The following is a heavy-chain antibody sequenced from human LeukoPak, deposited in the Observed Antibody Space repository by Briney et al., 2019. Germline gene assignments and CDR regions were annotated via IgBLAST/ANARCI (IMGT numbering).Heavy chain of an antibody. D-gene: IGHD2-2*01. CDR1: GFTFSSYG. CDR2: IWYDGSNK. V-gene: IGHV3-33*01. Sequence: PGGSLRLSCAASGFTFSSYGMHWARQAPGKGLGWVAVIWYDGSNKYYADSVKGRFTISRDNSKNTLYLQMNSLRAEDTAVYYCARDFSAFDYWGQGTLVTVSS. J-gene: IGHJ4*02. CDR3: ARDFSAFDY.